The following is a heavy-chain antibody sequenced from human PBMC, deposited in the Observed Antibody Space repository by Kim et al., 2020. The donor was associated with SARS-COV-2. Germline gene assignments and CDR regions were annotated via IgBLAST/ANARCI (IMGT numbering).Heavy chain of an antibody. J-gene: IGHJ6*02. CDR1: GGSISSSNW. CDR2: IYHSGST. CDR3: ARQSPWGSGSYYNGGPYDYYGMDV. D-gene: IGHD3-10*01. V-gene: IGHV4-4*02. Sequence: SETLSLTCAVSGGSISSSNWWSWVRQPPGKGLEWIGEIYHSGSTNYNPSLKSRVTISVDKSKNQFSLKLSSVTAADTAVYYCARQSPWGSGSYYNGGPYDYYGMDVWGQGTTVTVSS.